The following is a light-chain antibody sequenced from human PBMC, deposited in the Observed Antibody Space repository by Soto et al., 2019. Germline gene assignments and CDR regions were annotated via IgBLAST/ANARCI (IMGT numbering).Light chain of an antibody. CDR1: QSVSSN. CDR2: GAS. Sequence: EIVLTQSPGTLSVSPGERATLSCRASQSVSSNLAWYQQKPGQAPRLLIYGASTRATGIPARFSGSGSGTEFILTISSLQSEDFAVYYCQQYASSPGTFGQGTKVDIK. J-gene: IGKJ1*01. V-gene: IGKV3-15*01. CDR3: QQYASSPGT.